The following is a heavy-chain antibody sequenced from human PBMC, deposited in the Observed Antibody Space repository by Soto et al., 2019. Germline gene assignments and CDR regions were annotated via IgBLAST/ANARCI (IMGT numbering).Heavy chain of an antibody. J-gene: IGHJ4*02. CDR2: IIPIFNSA. V-gene: IGHV1-69*01. D-gene: IGHD5-12*01. CDR1: GGTFNNYA. CDR3: ARAVTVASYSFDF. Sequence: QVQLVQSGAEVKRPGSSVKVSCKASGGTFNNYALSWVRQAPGQGLEWMGGIIPIFNSANYAQKLQGRVTITAYYPTSTAYMELRSLRPGDTAVYYCARAVTVASYSFDFWGQGTLVTVSS.